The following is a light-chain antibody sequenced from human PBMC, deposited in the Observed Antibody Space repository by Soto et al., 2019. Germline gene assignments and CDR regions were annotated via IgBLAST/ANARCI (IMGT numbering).Light chain of an antibody. Sequence: DIQMTQSPSSVSASVGDRVTLTCRASQGISTWLAWYQQKPGKVPKLLIYGASRLQTGVPSRFSGSGSGTDFTLPISSLQPEDFATYYCQQASSLPHTFGQGTRVEIK. CDR3: QQASSLPHT. V-gene: IGKV1-12*01. CDR1: QGISTW. J-gene: IGKJ2*01. CDR2: GAS.